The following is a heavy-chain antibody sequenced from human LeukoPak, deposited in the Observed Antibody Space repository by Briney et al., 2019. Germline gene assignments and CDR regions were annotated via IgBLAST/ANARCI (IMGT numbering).Heavy chain of an antibody. D-gene: IGHD4-23*01. CDR1: GYTFTSYG. J-gene: IGHJ4*02. Sequence: ASVKVSCKASGYTFTSYGFSWVRQAPGQGLEWMGWISAYNGNTNYAQKLQGRVTVTTDTSTSTAYMELRSLRSDDTAVYYCARQGYGGHSQGAADYWGQGTLVTVSS. CDR3: ARQGYGGHSQGAADY. V-gene: IGHV1-18*01. CDR2: ISAYNGNT.